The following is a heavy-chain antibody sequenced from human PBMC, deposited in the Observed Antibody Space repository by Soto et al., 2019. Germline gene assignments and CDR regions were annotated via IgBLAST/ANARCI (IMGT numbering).Heavy chain of an antibody. CDR1: GFTVSSYW. Sequence: GGSQRLSCAASGFTVSSYWGSWVRQAPGKGLEWVANIKPDGSEKDYADSVKGRFTISRDNSKNTLYLQMNSLRAEDTAGYYCETELSGRYYFDYWGQGTLVTVSS. CDR3: ETELSGRYYFDY. CDR2: IKPDGSEK. D-gene: IGHD1-26*01. V-gene: IGHV3-7*01. J-gene: IGHJ4*02.